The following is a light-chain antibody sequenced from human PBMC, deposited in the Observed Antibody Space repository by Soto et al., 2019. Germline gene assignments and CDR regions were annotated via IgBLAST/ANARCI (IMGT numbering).Light chain of an antibody. V-gene: IGLV2-18*02. J-gene: IGLJ1*01. CDR2: EVS. CDR3: NSYTGSSTYV. CDR1: SSDVGSYNR. Sequence: QSALTQPPSVSGSAGQSVAISCTGTSSDVGSYNRVSWYQQPPGAAPKLMIYEVSNRPSGVPDRFSGSKSGNTASLTISGLQAEDEADYYCNSYTGSSTYVFRTGIKLTVL.